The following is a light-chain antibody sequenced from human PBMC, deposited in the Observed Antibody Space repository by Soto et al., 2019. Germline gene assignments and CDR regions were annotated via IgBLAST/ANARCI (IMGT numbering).Light chain of an antibody. CDR1: QSVRNSH. V-gene: IGKV3-20*01. CDR2: RAA. Sequence: EIVLTQSPGTLSLSPGERATLSCRASQSVRNSHLAWYQQKPGQPPRLLISRAASRAPGIPDRLSGSGSGTGFTLSISKLEPEDSALYYCQQYGDSPWTLGLGTKVDIK. J-gene: IGKJ1*01. CDR3: QQYGDSPWT.